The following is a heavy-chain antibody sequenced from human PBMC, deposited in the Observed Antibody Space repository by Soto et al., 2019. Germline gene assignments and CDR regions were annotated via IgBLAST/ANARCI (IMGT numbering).Heavy chain of an antibody. CDR1: GVSITGSY. J-gene: IGHJ4*02. D-gene: IGHD3-16*01. V-gene: IGHV4-59*01. CDR3: ERDMHYAAASLAGCDH. Sequence: SETLSLTCSVSGVSITGSYWSWIRQPPGKTLEWIGYVYHSGTTTYNPSLKSRVSISVDTSKNQFSLRLTSVIAADTAVYYCERDMHYAAASLAGCDHWGQGILVTVSS. CDR2: VYHSGTT.